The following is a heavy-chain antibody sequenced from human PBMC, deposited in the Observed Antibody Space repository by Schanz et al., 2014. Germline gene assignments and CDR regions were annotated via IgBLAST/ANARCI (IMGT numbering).Heavy chain of an antibody. D-gene: IGHD2-2*01. Sequence: QVQLVQSGSELKKPGASVKLSCKASGYTFKTYAMNWVRQAPGQGLEWMGWINPNTGNPTYAQDFTGRVVFSFDISGKPAYLQISSLKAEDSARYYCSRGADTIVSRHSSFFDPRGQGTLVTVSS. CDR1: GYTFKTYA. CDR2: INPNTGNP. J-gene: IGHJ5*02. CDR3: SRGADTIVSRHSSFFDP. V-gene: IGHV7-4-1*02.